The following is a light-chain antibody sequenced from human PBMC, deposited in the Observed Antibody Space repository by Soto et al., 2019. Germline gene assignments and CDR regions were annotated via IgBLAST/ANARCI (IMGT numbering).Light chain of an antibody. CDR1: SSDVGAYNY. Sequence: QSALTRPPSASGSPGQSVTISCTGTSSDVGAYNYVSWYQQHPGKAPKLMIYEVSKRPSGVPDRFSASKSGNTASLTVSGLQAEDEADYYCSSYAGSNHLVFGGGTKLTVL. J-gene: IGLJ2*01. CDR2: EVS. CDR3: SSYAGSNHLV. V-gene: IGLV2-8*01.